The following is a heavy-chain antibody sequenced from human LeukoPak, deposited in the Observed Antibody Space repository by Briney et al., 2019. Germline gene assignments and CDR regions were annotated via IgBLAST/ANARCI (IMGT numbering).Heavy chain of an antibody. J-gene: IGHJ6*02. Sequence: ASVKVSCKASGYTFTSYAMHWVRQAPGQRLEWMGWINAGNGNTKYSQKFQGRVTITRDTSASTAYMELSSLRSEDTAVYYCARAQGYYYYYYGMDVWGQGTTVTVSS. CDR1: GYTFTSYA. V-gene: IGHV1-3*01. CDR2: INAGNGNT. CDR3: ARAQGYYYYYYGMDV.